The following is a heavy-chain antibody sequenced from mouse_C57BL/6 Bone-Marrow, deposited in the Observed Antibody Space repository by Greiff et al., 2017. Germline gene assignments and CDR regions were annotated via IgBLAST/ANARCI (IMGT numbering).Heavy chain of an antibody. Sequence: EVQRVESGAELVRPGASVKLSCTASGFNIKDDYMHWVKQRPEQGLEWIGWIDPENGDTEYASKFQGKATITADTSSNTAYLQLSSLTSEDTAVYYCTPYYPGFAYWGQGTLVTVSA. CDR2: IDPENGDT. J-gene: IGHJ3*01. CDR1: GFNIKDDY. D-gene: IGHD1-1*01. CDR3: TPYYPGFAY. V-gene: IGHV14-4*01.